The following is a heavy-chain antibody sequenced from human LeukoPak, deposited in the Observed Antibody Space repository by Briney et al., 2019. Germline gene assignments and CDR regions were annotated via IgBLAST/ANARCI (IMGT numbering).Heavy chain of an antibody. CDR1: GFTVSSNY. V-gene: IGHV3-53*01. CDR3: AQDPNGDYIGAFDF. J-gene: IGHJ3*01. D-gene: IGHD4-17*01. Sequence: GGSLRLSCAASGFTVSSNYMSWVRQAPGKGLEWVSVIYSGGSTYYADSVKGRFTISRDNSKNTLYLQMNSLRDEDTAVYYCAQDPNGDYIGAFDFWGQGTMVTVSS. CDR2: IYSGGST.